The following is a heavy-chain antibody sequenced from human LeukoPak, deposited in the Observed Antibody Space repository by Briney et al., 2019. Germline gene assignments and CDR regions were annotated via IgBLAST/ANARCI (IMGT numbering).Heavy chain of an antibody. J-gene: IGHJ5*02. V-gene: IGHV1-18*01. CDR1: GYTFTSYG. Sequence: ASVKVSCKASGYTFTSYGISWVRQAPGQGLEWMGWISAYNSNTNYAQKLQGRVTMTTDTSTSTAYMELRSLRSDDTAVYYCARGKAMAPYNWFDPWGQGTLVTVSS. CDR2: ISAYNSNT. CDR3: ARGKAMAPYNWFDP. D-gene: IGHD5-18*01.